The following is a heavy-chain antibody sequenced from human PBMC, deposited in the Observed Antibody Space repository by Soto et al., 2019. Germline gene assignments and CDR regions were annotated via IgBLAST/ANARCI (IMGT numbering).Heavy chain of an antibody. V-gene: IGHV3-23*01. D-gene: IGHD3-10*01. CDR3: AKDRYYGSGSYSDY. J-gene: IGHJ4*02. Sequence: EVQLLESGGGLVQPGGSLRLSCAAYGFTFSSYAMSWVRQAPGKGLEWVSAISGRGVSTYYADSVKGRFTISRDNSKNSLYLQMNSLRAEDTAVYYCAKDRYYGSGSYSDYWGQGTLLTVSS. CDR2: ISGRGVST. CDR1: GFTFSSYA.